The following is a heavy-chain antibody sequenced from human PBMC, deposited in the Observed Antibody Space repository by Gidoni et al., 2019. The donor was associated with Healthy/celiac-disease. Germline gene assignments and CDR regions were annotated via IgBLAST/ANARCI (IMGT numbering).Heavy chain of an antibody. V-gene: IGHV4-34*01. CDR2: INHSGST. CDR3: ARVSGARSRLDP. CDR1: GGSFSGYY. Sequence: QVQLQQWGAGLLKPSETLSLTCAVYGGSFSGYYWSWTRQPPGKGLEWIGEINHSGSTNYNPSLKSRVTISVDTSKNQFSLKLSSVTAADTAVYYCARVSGARSRLDPWGQGTLVTVSS. J-gene: IGHJ5*02.